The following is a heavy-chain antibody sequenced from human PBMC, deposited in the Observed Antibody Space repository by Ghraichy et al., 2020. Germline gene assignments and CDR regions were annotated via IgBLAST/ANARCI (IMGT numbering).Heavy chain of an antibody. J-gene: IGHJ4*02. CDR3: ARSGAELLKFDY. CDR1: GFTFSKYW. CDR2: INDDGSST. Sequence: GESLNISCAASGFTFSKYWMHWVRQAPGKGLVWISRINDDGSSTTHADSVKGRFTISRDNAKNSLYLQMNSLRDEDTAVYYCARSGAELLKFDYWGQGTLVTVSS. D-gene: IGHD1-26*01. V-gene: IGHV3-74*01.